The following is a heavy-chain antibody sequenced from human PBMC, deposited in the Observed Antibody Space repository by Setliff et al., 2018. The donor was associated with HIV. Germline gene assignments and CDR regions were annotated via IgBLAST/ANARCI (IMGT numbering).Heavy chain of an antibody. CDR2: INPNSGGT. Sequence: EASVKVSCKASGYTFTGYYMHWVRQAPGQGLEWMGWINPNSGGTNYAQNFQGRVTMTRDTSTSTAYMELSRLRSDDTAVYYCARDLVAVANTFYYYYMDVWGKGTTVTVSS. CDR1: GYTFTGYY. CDR3: ARDLVAVANTFYYYYMDV. J-gene: IGHJ6*03. D-gene: IGHD6-19*01. V-gene: IGHV1-2*02.